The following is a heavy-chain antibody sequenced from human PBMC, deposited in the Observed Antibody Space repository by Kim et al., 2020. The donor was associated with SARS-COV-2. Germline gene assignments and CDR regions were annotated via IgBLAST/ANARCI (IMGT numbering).Heavy chain of an antibody. J-gene: IGHJ4*02. D-gene: IGHD3-22*01. V-gene: IGHV3-30*04. CDR1: GFTFSSYA. Sequence: GGSLRLSCAASGFTFSSYAMHWVRQAPGKGLEWVAVISYDGSNKYYADSVKGRFTISRDNSKNTLYLQMNSLRAEDTAVYYCARGSVYYYDSSGSDRHPRGFDYWGQGTLVTVSS. CDR3: ARGSVYYYDSSGSDRHPRGFDY. CDR2: ISYDGSNK.